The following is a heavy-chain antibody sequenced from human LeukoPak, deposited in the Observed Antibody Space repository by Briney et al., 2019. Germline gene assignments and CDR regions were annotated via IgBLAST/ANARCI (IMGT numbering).Heavy chain of an antibody. V-gene: IGHV5-51*01. CDR1: GYSFTSHW. CDR3: ARQGGSYYYFDY. Sequence: GESLKISCKGSGYSFTSHWIAWVRQMPGKGLEWMAIIYPGDSDTRYSPSFHGQVTVSADKSINTAYLQWSSLKASDTAMYYCARQGGSYYYFDYWGQGALVTVS. J-gene: IGHJ4*02. D-gene: IGHD1-26*01. CDR2: IYPGDSDT.